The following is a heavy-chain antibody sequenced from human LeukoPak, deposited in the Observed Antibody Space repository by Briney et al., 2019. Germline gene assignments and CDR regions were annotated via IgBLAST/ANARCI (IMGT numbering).Heavy chain of an antibody. V-gene: IGHV4-34*01. Sequence: SETLSLTCALYREPFSGYYWSWIRQPPGKGLEWIGEINHSGSTNYNPSLKSRVTISVDTSKNQFSLKLSSVTAADTAVYYCARVSTVTTGGYYFDYWGQGTLVTVSS. CDR2: INHSGST. CDR3: ARVSTVTTGGYYFDY. J-gene: IGHJ4*02. CDR1: REPFSGYY. D-gene: IGHD4-11*01.